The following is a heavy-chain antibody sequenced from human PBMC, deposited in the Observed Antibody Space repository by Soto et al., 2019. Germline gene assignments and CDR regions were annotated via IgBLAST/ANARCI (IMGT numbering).Heavy chain of an antibody. J-gene: IGHJ6*02. CDR3: ATEYVDDILTGYYPDYYYGMDV. CDR1: GYTFTSYA. CDR2: INAGNGNT. D-gene: IGHD3-9*01. Sequence: ASVKVSCKASGYTFTSYAMHWVRQAPGQRLEWKGWINAGNGNTKYSQKFQGRVTITRDTSASTAYMELSSLRSEDTAVYYCATEYVDDILTGYYPDYYYGMDVWGQGTTVTVSS. V-gene: IGHV1-3*01.